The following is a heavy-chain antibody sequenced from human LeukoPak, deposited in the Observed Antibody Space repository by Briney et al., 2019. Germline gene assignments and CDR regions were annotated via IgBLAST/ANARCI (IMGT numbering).Heavy chain of an antibody. CDR3: AKVSLVGSSRSHLDY. CDR1: GFTFSDYS. J-gene: IGHJ4*02. CDR2: ISGSSSSTI. V-gene: IGHV3-48*01. Sequence: GGSLRLSCAASGFTFSDYSMNWVRQAPGKGLECISHISGSSSSTIYYADSVMGRFTISRDNAKNSLYLQMNSLRAEDTAVYYCAKVSLVGSSRSHLDYWGQGTLVTVSS. D-gene: IGHD6-13*01.